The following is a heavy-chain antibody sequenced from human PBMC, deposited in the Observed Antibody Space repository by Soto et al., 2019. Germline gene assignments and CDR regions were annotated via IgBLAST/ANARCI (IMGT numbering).Heavy chain of an antibody. CDR2: IYYSGST. J-gene: IGHJ5*02. Sequence: PSSSXALACTVCGVCIIIGEDYVSWIRQPPGKVLEWIGYIYYSGSTFYNPSLKNRVTISLDTSKIQLSLKLSSVTAADKDVYYCVRAGGDNWLDTSGQRTL. CDR1: GVCIIIGEDY. V-gene: IGHV4-30-4*01. CDR3: VRAGGDNWLDT. D-gene: IGHD3-16*01.